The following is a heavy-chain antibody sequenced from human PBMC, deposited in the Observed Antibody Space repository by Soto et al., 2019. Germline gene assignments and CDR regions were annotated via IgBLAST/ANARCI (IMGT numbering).Heavy chain of an antibody. CDR1: GGSISSSSYY. Sequence: SETLSLTCTVSGGSISSSSYYWGWIRQPPGKGLEWIGSIYYSGSTYYNPSLKSRVTISVDTSKNQFSLKLSSVTAADTAVYYCARLQWAVAGLPKIDYWGQGTLVTVSS. D-gene: IGHD6-19*01. CDR3: ARLQWAVAGLPKIDY. CDR2: IYYSGST. J-gene: IGHJ4*02. V-gene: IGHV4-39*01.